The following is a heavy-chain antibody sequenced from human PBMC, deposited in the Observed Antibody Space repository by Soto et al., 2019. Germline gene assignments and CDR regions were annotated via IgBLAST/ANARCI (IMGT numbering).Heavy chain of an antibody. CDR3: AKAHKPRITMIVVGDDVFDI. CDR1: GFTFSSYA. Sequence: GGSLRLSCAASGFTFSSYAMSWVRQAPGKGLEWVSAISGSGGSTYYADSVKGRFTISRDNSKNTLYLQMNSLRAEDTAVYYCAKAHKPRITMIVVGDDVFDIWGQGTMVTVSS. J-gene: IGHJ3*02. V-gene: IGHV3-23*01. D-gene: IGHD3-22*01. CDR2: ISGSGGST.